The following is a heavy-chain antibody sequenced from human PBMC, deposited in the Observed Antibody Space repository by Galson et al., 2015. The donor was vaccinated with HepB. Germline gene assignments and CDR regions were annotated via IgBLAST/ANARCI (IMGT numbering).Heavy chain of an antibody. J-gene: IGHJ3*01. CDR2: IKSKTDGGPT. CDR1: GFTFNKAR. Sequence: SLRLSCAASGFTFNKARMNWVRQAPGKGLEWVGRIKSKTDGGPTDYAAPVKGRFTISRDDSENMLYLRMDSLKTDDTAMYYCTTSVEKYYYDTSGYHAFDVWGQGTMVTVSS. V-gene: IGHV3-15*07. D-gene: IGHD3-22*01. CDR3: TTSVEKYYYDTSGYHAFDV.